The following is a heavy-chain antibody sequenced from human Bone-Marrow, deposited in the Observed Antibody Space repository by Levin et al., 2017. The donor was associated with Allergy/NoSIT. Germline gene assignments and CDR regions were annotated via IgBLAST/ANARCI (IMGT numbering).Heavy chain of an antibody. J-gene: IGHJ3*02. V-gene: IGHV7-4-1*02. CDR2: INTNTGNP. CDR1: GYTFTSYA. CDR3: ARSDIVVVVAATPQAFDI. D-gene: IGHD2-15*01. Sequence: ASVKVSCKASGYTFTSYAMNWVRQAPGQGLEWMGWINTNTGNPTYAQGFTGRFVFSLDTSVSTAYLQISSLKAENTAVYYCARSDIVVVVAATPQAFDIWGQGTMVTVSS.